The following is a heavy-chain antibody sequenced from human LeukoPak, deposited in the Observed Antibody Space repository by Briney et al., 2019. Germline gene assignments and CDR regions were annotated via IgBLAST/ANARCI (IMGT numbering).Heavy chain of an antibody. CDR3: ARSYSAYYDFWSGYYTCYFDY. CDR1: GGSISSSSYS. J-gene: IGHJ4*02. D-gene: IGHD3-3*01. V-gene: IGHV4-39*07. Sequence: SETLSLTCTVSGGSISSSSYSWGWIRQPPGKGLEWIGSIYYSGSTNYNPSLKSRVTISVDTSKNQFSLKLSSVTAADTAVYYCARSYSAYYDFWSGYYTCYFDYWGQGTLVTVSS. CDR2: IYYSGST.